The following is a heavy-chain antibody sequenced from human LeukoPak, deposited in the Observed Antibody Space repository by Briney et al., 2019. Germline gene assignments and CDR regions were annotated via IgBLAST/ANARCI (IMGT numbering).Heavy chain of an antibody. Sequence: PSETLSLTCTVSGGSISSYYWSWIRQPPGKGLEWIGYIYYSGSTNYNPSLKSRVTISVDTSKNQFSLKLSSVTAADTAVYYCARDRSIAAARGVFGYWGQGTLVTVSS. CDR3: ARDRSIAAARGVFGY. D-gene: IGHD6-13*01. J-gene: IGHJ4*02. V-gene: IGHV4-59*01. CDR2: IYYSGST. CDR1: GGSISSYY.